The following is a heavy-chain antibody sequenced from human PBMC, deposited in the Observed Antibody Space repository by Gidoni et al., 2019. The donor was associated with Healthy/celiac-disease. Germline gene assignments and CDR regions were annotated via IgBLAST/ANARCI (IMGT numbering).Heavy chain of an antibody. D-gene: IGHD3-9*01. CDR2: INHSGST. V-gene: IGHV4-34*01. J-gene: IGHJ4*02. Sequence: QVQLQQWGAGLLKPSETLSLTCAVYVGSFSGYYWSWIRQPPGKGLEWIGEINHSGSTNYNPTLKSRVTISVDTSKNQFSLKLSSVTAADTAVYYCARPRYFDGLLVDYWGQGTLVTVSS. CDR1: VGSFSGYY. CDR3: ARPRYFDGLLVDY.